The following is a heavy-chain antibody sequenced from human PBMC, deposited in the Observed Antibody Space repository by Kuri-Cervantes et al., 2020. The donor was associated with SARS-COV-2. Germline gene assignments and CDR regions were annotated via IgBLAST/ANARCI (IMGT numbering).Heavy chain of an antibody. CDR3: AREGGFGMADY. Sequence: ASVKVSCKASGYTFTDYYIHWVRQAPGQGLEWMGWINPNSGGTNYAQKFQGWVTMTRDTSISTAYMELSRLRSDDTAVYYCAREGGFGMADYWGQGTLVTVSS. V-gene: IGHV1-2*04. D-gene: IGHD3-16*01. J-gene: IGHJ4*02. CDR1: GYTFTDYY. CDR2: INPNSGGT.